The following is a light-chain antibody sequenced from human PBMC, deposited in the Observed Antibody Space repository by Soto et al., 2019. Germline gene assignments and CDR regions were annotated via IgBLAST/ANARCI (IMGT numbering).Light chain of an antibody. CDR2: GNN. CDR1: SSDVGGYNY. J-gene: IGLJ1*01. V-gene: IGLV2-11*01. CDR3: QSYDSSLSGYV. Sequence: QSVLTQPRSVSGSPGQSVTISCTGTSSDVGGYNYVSWYQQHPGKAPRLLIYGNNNRPSGVPDRFSGSKSGTSASLAITGLQAEDEADYYCQSYDSSLSGYVFGTGTKVTVL.